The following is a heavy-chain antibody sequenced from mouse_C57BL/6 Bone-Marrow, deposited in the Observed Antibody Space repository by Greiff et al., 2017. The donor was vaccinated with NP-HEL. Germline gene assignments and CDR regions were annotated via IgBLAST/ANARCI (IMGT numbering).Heavy chain of an antibody. V-gene: IGHV3-6*01. D-gene: IGHD2-12*01. CDR1: GYSITSGYY. J-gene: IGHJ3*01. CDR2: ISYDGSN. Sequence: DVQLVESGPGLVKPSQSLSLTCSVTGYSITSGYYWNWIRQFPGNKLEWMGYISYDGSNNYNPSLQNRISITRDTSKNQLFLKLNSVTTEDTATYYCARAEPLSEVMYWGQGTLGTVSA. CDR3: ARAEPLSEVMY.